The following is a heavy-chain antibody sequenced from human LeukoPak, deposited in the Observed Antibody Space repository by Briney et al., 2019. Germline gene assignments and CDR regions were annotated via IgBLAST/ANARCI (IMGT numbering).Heavy chain of an antibody. V-gene: IGHV1-18*01. CDR3: ARTGIQLWSFDY. Sequence: ASVKVSCKASGYTFTSYGIGWVRQAPGQGLEWMGWISAYNGNTNYAQNLQGRVTMTTDTSTSTAYMELRSLRSDDTAVYYCARTGIQLWSFDYWGQGTLVTVSS. J-gene: IGHJ4*02. CDR1: GYTFTSYG. CDR2: ISAYNGNT. D-gene: IGHD5-18*01.